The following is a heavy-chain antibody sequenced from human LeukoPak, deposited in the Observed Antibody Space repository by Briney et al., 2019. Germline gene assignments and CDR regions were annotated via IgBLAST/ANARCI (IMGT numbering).Heavy chain of an antibody. CDR3: ASLQYY. CDR1: GFTFSSYV. Sequence: GGSLRLSCAASGFTFSSYVMHWVRQAPGKGLEWVAVIYYDGSYKYYADSMKGRFTISKDNSKNTLFLQMNSLRAEDTAVYYCASLQYYWGQGTLVTVSS. J-gene: IGHJ4*02. V-gene: IGHV3-33*01. CDR2: IYYDGSYK.